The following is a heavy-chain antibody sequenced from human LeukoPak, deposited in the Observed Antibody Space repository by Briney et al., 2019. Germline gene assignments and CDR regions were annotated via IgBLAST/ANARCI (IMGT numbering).Heavy chain of an antibody. CDR1: GGSISSYY. V-gene: IGHV4-59*12. CDR2: IYYSGST. CDR3: ARLARGRGYSYGYGRERGAFDI. D-gene: IGHD5-18*01. Sequence: RSETLSLTCTVSGGSISSYYWSWIRQPPGKGLEWIGYIYYSGSTNYNPSLKSRVTISVDTSKNQFSLKLSSVTAADTAVYYCARLARGRGYSYGYGRERGAFDIWGQGTMVTVSS. J-gene: IGHJ3*02.